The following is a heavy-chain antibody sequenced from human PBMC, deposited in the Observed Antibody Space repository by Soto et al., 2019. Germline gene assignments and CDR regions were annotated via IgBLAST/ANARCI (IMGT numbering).Heavy chain of an antibody. D-gene: IGHD3-9*01. CDR3: ARDIPTTVPYDSLTDSKLGYYGMDV. V-gene: IGHV4-31*03. Sequence: SETLSLTCTVSGGSISSGGYYWSWIRQHPGKGLEWIGYIYYSGSTYYNPSLKSRVTISVDTSKNQFSLKLSSVTAADTAVYYCARDIPTTVPYDSLTDSKLGYYGMDVWGQGTTVTVSS. J-gene: IGHJ6*02. CDR2: IYYSGST. CDR1: GGSISSGGYY.